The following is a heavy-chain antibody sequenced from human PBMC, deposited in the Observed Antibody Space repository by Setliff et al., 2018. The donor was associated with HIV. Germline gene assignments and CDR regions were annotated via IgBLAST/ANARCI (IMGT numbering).Heavy chain of an antibody. CDR1: GGSISTSNYY. J-gene: IGHJ4*02. D-gene: IGHD6-19*01. CDR3: TGGRSGWYGVGDY. V-gene: IGHV4-39*07. CDR2: VDYTGST. Sequence: SETLSLTCTVSGGSISTSNYYWGWVRQPPGKGLEWVGNVDYTGSTYYNPSLKSRVTISVDTSKNQFSLRLNSVTAADTATYFCTGGRSGWYGVGDYWGQGALVTVSS.